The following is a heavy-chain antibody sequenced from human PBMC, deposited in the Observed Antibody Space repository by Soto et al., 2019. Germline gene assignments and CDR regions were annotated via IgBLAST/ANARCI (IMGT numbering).Heavy chain of an antibody. V-gene: IGHV1-8*01. J-gene: IGHJ6*02. CDR2: MNPNSGNT. CDR1: GYTFTSYD. Sequence: ASVKVSCTASGYTFTSYDINWVRQATGQGLEWMGWMNPNSGNTGYAQKFQGRVTMTRNTSISTAYMELSSLRSEDTAVYYCARAVMVRGPPRHYYYYGMDVWGQGTTVTVSS. D-gene: IGHD3-10*01. CDR3: ARAVMVRGPPRHYYYYGMDV.